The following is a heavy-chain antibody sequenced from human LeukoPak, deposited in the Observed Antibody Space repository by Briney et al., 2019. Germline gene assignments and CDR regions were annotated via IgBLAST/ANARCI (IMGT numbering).Heavy chain of an antibody. Sequence: PSGTLSLTCAVYGGSFSDYYWTWIRQPPGKGLEWIGEINHRGSTHYNPSLKSRVTISVDTSKKQFSLKLSSVTAADTAVYYCATYSTGFDIWGQGTVVTVSS. CDR1: GGSFSDYY. D-gene: IGHD6-19*01. V-gene: IGHV4-34*01. J-gene: IGHJ3*02. CDR2: INHRGST. CDR3: ATYSTGFDI.